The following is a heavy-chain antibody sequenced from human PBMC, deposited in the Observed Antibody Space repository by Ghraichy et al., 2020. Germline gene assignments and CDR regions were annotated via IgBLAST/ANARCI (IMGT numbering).Heavy chain of an antibody. CDR2: INHGGTT. J-gene: IGHJ5*02. Sequence: SETLSLTCAVYGGSFSGYYWSWIRQPPGKGLEWIGEINHGGTTNYNPSLKSRVTMSLDTSENQFSLKLTSVTAADTALYFCARAYLCGGGWCSTWDSWGQGTLVTVSS. V-gene: IGHV4-34*01. CDR3: ARAYLCGGGWCSTWDS. D-gene: IGHD2-21*01. CDR1: GGSFSGYY.